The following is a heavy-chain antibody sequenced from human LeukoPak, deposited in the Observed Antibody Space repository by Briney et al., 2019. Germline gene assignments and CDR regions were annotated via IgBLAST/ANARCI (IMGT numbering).Heavy chain of an antibody. CDR3: ASSDYYYYYMDV. CDR1: GFTFSSYS. V-gene: IGHV3-48*04. Sequence: GGSLGLSCAASGFTFSSYSMNWVRQAPGKGLEWVSYISSSSSTIYCADSVKGRFTISRDNAKNSLYLQMNSLRAEDTAVYYCASSDYYYYYMDVWGKGTTVTVS. CDR2: ISSSSSTI. J-gene: IGHJ6*03.